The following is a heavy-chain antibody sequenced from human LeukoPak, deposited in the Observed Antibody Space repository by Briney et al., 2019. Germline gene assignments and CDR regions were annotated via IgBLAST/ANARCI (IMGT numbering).Heavy chain of an antibody. J-gene: IGHJ4*02. CDR2: IKQDGSEK. Sequence: GGSLRLSCAASGFTFSSYWMSWVRQAPGKGLEWVANIKQDGSEKYYVDSVKGRFTISKDNAKNSLYLQMNSLRAEDTAVYYCARLWRVSAARPLVSLDYWGQGTLVTVSS. V-gene: IGHV3-7*01. D-gene: IGHD6-6*01. CDR3: ARLWRVSAARPLVSLDY. CDR1: GFTFSSYW.